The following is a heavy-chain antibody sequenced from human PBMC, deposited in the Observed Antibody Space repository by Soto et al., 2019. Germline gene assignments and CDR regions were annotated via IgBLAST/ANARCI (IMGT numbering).Heavy chain of an antibody. Sequence: EASVKVSCKASGYTFTGYYMHWVRQAPGQGLEWMGWINPNSGGTNYAQKFQGRVTMTRDTSISTAYMELSRLRSDDTAVYYCARDSESGSYYSTDYWGQGTLVTVSS. D-gene: IGHD1-26*01. J-gene: IGHJ4*02. CDR1: GYTFTGYY. V-gene: IGHV1-2*02. CDR3: ARDSESGSYYSTDY. CDR2: INPNSGGT.